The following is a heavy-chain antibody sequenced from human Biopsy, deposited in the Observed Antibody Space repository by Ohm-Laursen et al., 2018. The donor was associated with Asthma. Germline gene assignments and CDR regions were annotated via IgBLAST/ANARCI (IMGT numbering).Heavy chain of an antibody. CDR1: GFTFSSYG. J-gene: IGHJ3*02. V-gene: IGHV3-30*03. Sequence: SLRLSCSASGFTFSSYGMHWVRQAPGKGLEWVAVISYDGSNEYYADSVKGRFTISRDNSKNTLYLQMNSLRAEDTAVYYCARGNHHLDYGGNSGAFDIWGQGTMVTVSS. D-gene: IGHD4-23*01. CDR2: ISYDGSNE. CDR3: ARGNHHLDYGGNSGAFDI.